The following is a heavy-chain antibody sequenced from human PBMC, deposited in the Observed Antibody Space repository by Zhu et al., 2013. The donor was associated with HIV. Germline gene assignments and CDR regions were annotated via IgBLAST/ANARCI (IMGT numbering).Heavy chain of an antibody. V-gene: IGHV1-2*02. D-gene: IGHD4-4*01. CDR1: GYTFTGHY. Sequence: QVQLVQSGAEVKKPGASVKVSCKSSGYTFTGHYIHWVRQAPGQGLEWMGWINPGSGGTKYAQKFQGRVTMTRDTSISTTYMELSSLRSDDTAVYYCARGGDMTTAPHYYYFDYWGQGTLVTVSS. J-gene: IGHJ4*02. CDR3: ARGGDMTTAPHYYYFDY. CDR2: INPGSGGT.